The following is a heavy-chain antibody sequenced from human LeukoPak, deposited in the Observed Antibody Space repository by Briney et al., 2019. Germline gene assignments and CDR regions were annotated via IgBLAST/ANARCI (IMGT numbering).Heavy chain of an antibody. Sequence: GGSLRLSCAASGFTFSSYWMTWVRQAPGRGLEWVANIKGDGSEKYYADSVRGQFTISRDNAKNSLYLQMNSLRAEDTAVYYCAMFGLVAAIDSWGQGTLATVSS. CDR1: GFTFSSYW. J-gene: IGHJ4*02. V-gene: IGHV3-7*02. CDR2: IKGDGSEK. CDR3: AMFGLVAAIDS. D-gene: IGHD5-12*01.